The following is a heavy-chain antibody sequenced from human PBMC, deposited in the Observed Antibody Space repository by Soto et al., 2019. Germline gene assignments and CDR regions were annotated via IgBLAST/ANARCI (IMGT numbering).Heavy chain of an antibody. CDR2: INHSGST. J-gene: IGHJ6*04. Sequence: SETLSHTSAVYGGTRSGYYWSWIRQPPGKELEWIGEINHSGSTNYNPSLKSRVTISVDTSKNQFSLKLSSVTAADTAVYYCARGRRDYYGSGSSLDYYYYGMDVWGKGTTVT. V-gene: IGHV4-34*01. CDR3: ARGRRDYYGSGSSLDYYYYGMDV. D-gene: IGHD3-10*01. CDR1: GGTRSGYY.